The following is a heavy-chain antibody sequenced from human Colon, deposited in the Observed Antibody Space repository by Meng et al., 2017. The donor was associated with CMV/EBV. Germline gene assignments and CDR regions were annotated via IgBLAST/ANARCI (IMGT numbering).Heavy chain of an antibody. J-gene: IGHJ4*02. CDR1: GFTFTDYS. Sequence: GESLKISCATSGFTFTDYSLNWVRQAPGKGLEWVSSISSRSTYISYADSVKGRFTVSRDDAKNSLYLQMDSLRAEDTAVYYGARAPGNYLSPYYFDFWGQGTLATVSS. CDR3: ARAPGNYLSPYYFDF. D-gene: IGHD1-14*01. CDR2: ISSRSTYI. V-gene: IGHV3-21*01.